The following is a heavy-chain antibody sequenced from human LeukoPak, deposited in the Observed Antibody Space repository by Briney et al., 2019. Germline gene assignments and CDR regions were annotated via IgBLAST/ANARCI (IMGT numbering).Heavy chain of an antibody. J-gene: IGHJ4*02. CDR1: GFTFSTYA. V-gene: IGHV3-23*01. D-gene: IGHD3-10*01. CDR2: ISGSGEST. Sequence: GGSLRLSCAASGFTFSTYAMSWVLQAPGKGLEWVSGISGSGESTYYAQSVKGRLTISRDNSKNMVFLQMASLRADDTAVYYCVKRGSGSSSPFASWGQGTLVTVSS. CDR3: VKRGSGSSSPFAS.